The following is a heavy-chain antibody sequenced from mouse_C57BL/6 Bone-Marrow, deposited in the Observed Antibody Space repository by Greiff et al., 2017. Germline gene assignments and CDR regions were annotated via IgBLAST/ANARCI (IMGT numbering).Heavy chain of an antibody. D-gene: IGHD2-4*01. V-gene: IGHV7-3*01. CDR1: GFTFTDYY. J-gene: IGHJ4*01. CDR2: IRNKANGYTT. CDR3: ARVPYDYDVMDY. Sequence: EVQLQESGGGLVQPGGSLSLSCAASGFTFTDYYMSWVRQPPGKALEWLGFIRNKANGYTTEYSASVKGRFTISRDNSQSILYLQMNALRAEDSATCYCARVPYDYDVMDYWGQGTSVTVSS.